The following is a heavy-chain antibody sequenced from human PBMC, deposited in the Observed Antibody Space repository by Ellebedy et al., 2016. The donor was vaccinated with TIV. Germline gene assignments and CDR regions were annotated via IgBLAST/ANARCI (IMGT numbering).Heavy chain of an antibody. V-gene: IGHV3-23*01. CDR2: ISGSGGST. CDR3: ARARGGGKGSYAMDV. J-gene: IGHJ6*02. D-gene: IGHD4-23*01. CDR1: GFTFSSYA. Sequence: GESLKISCAASGFTFSSYAMNWVRQAPGKGLEWVSGISGSGGSTYYADSVKGRFTISRDNSKNTLYVQMNSLRAEDTAVYYCARARGGGKGSYAMDVWGQGTTVTVSS.